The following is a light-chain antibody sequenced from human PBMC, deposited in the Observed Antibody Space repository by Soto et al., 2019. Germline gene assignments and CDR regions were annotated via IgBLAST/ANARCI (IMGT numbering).Light chain of an antibody. CDR3: QQDDNVPSFT. V-gene: IGKV1-33*01. Sequence: DIQLTQSPSSVSASVGDRVTITCQASQDMSDQVNWYQQRPGKAPKVLIYDASNLQRGVPSRFSVSGSGTVFTFTIISLQPEDAATYYCQQDDNVPSFTFGLGTKVDIK. CDR1: QDMSDQ. J-gene: IGKJ3*01. CDR2: DAS.